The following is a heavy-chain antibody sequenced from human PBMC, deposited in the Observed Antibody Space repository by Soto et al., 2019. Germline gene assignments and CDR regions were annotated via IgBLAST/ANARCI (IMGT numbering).Heavy chain of an antibody. J-gene: IGHJ3*02. D-gene: IGHD2-15*01. CDR3: AREATTRCSGGSCYGARGAFDI. CDR2: IYYSGST. V-gene: IGHV4-59*01. Sequence: SETLSLTCTVSGGSISSYYWSWIRQPPGKGLEWIGYIYYSGSTNYNPSLKSRVTISVDTSKNQFSLKLSSVTAADTAVYYCAREATTRCSGGSCYGARGAFDIWGQGTMVTVSS. CDR1: GGSISSYY.